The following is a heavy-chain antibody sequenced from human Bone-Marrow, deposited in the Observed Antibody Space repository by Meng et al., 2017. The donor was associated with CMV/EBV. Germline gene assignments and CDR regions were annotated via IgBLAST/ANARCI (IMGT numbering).Heavy chain of an antibody. V-gene: IGHV4-34*01. J-gene: IGHJ4*02. D-gene: IGHD3-10*01. CDR2: IYYSGST. CDR3: AREIGTSGLRWFRDGRLGD. CDR1: GGSFSGYY. Sequence: SETLSLTCAVYGGSFSGYYWSWIRQPPGKGLEWIGSIYYSGSTYYNPSLKSRVTISVDTSKNQFSLKLSSVTAADTAVYYCAREIGTSGLRWFRDGRLGDWGQGTLVTVSS.